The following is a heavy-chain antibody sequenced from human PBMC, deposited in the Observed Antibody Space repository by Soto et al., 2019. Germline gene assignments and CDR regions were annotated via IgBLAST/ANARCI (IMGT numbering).Heavy chain of an antibody. CDR3: VRGRFPRHPSYLDY. V-gene: IGHV4-4*02. D-gene: IGHD3-10*01. Sequence: SETLSLTCGVSGDSISSDEWWSWVRQPPGKGLEWIGEVYHSGSTNCNPSLKSRVSMSVDKSKNQFSLNLSSVTAADTAVYYCVRGRFPRHPSYLDYRDQAILLTLSS. CDR2: VYHSGST. J-gene: IGHJ4*02. CDR1: GDSISSDEW.